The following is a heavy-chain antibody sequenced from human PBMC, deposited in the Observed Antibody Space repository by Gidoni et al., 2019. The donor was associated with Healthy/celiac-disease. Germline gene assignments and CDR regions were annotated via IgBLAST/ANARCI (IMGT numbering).Heavy chain of an antibody. CDR2: IYYSGST. Sequence: QLQLQESGPGLVKPSETLSLTCTVSGGSISSSSYYWVWIRQPPGKGLEWIGSIYYSGSTYYNPSLKSRVTISVDTSKNQFSLKLSSVTAADTAVYYCARQPSTVTTGGMDVWGQGTTVTVSS. V-gene: IGHV4-39*01. D-gene: IGHD4-17*01. CDR3: ARQPSTVTTGGMDV. J-gene: IGHJ6*02. CDR1: GGSISSSSYY.